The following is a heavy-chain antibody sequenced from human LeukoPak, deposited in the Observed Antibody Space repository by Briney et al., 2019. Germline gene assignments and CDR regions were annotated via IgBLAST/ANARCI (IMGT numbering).Heavy chain of an antibody. CDR1: GGSFSGYY. CDR3: ARESNYHGSGTGWFDP. CDR2: INHSGST. V-gene: IGHV4-34*01. Sequence: SETLSLTCAVYGGSFSGYYWSWIRQPPGKGLEWIGEINHSGSTNYNPSLKSRVTISVDTSKNQLSLKLSSVTAADTAVYYCARESNYHGSGTGWFDPWGQGTLVTVSS. J-gene: IGHJ5*02. D-gene: IGHD3-10*01.